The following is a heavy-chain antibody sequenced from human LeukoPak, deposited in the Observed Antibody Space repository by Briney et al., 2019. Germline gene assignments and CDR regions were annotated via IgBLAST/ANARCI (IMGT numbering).Heavy chain of an antibody. D-gene: IGHD1-26*01. CDR3: ARLGVGATRDAFDI. V-gene: IGHV3-20*04. CDR1: GFTFSSYW. J-gene: IGHJ3*02. CDR2: INWNGGST. Sequence: PGGSLRLSCAASGFTFSSYWMHWVRQAPGKGLEWVSGINWNGGSTGYADSVKGRFTISRDNAKNSLYLQMNSLRAEDTALYYCARLGVGATRDAFDIWGQGTMVTVSS.